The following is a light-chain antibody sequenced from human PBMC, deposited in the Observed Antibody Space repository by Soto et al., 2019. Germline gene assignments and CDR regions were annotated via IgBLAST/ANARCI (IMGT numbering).Light chain of an antibody. Sequence: DIVMTQSPDSLAVSLGERATINCKSSQSLLYSSNNKNYVSWYQQKPGQPPKLLNYWASIRESGVPDRFSGSGSGTDFTLTISSLQAEDVAVYYCQQYYSAPWTFGQGTKVEIK. CDR2: WAS. CDR1: QSLLYSSNNKNY. J-gene: IGKJ1*01. V-gene: IGKV4-1*01. CDR3: QQYYSAPWT.